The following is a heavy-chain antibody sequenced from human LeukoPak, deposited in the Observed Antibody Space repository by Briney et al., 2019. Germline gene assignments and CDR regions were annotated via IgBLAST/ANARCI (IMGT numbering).Heavy chain of an antibody. Sequence: SVKVSCKASGGTFSSYAISWVRQAPGQGLEWMGGIIPIFGTANYAQKFQGRVTITADESTNTAYMELSSLRSEDTAVYYCAHLPRRGSGWYDYWGQGTLVTVSS. J-gene: IGHJ4*02. V-gene: IGHV1-69*01. CDR2: IIPIFGTA. CDR1: GGTFSSYA. CDR3: AHLPRRGSGWYDY. D-gene: IGHD6-19*01.